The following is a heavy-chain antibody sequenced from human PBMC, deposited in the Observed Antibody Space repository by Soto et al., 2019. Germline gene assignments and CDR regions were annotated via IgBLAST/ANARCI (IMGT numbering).Heavy chain of an antibody. CDR1: GFTFSNYG. V-gene: IGHV3-33*01. CDR2: IWHDGSQK. J-gene: IGHJ3*01. Sequence: QVQLVESGGGVVQPGTSLRLSCVATGFTFSNYGIHWVRQAPGRGLEWVAVIWHDGSQKYLADSVRGRFTISRDNSKNTVYLQMNSLSAEDTAVYYCEGRDDPLHVWGQGTMVTVSS. CDR3: EGRDDPLHV.